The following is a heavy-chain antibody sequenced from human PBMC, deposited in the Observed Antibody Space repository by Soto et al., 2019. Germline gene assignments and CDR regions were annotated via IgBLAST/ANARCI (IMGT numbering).Heavy chain of an antibody. V-gene: IGHV1-69*01. CDR3: ARGPAAAVPIAEYFQH. CDR2: IIPIFGTA. CDR1: GGTFSSYA. Sequence: QVQLVQSGAEVKKPGSSVKVSCKASGGTFSSYAISWVRQAPGQGLEWMGGIIPIFGTANYAQKFQGRVTIIADESTSTAYMELSSLRSEDTAVYYCARGPAAAVPIAEYFQHWGQGTLVTVSS. D-gene: IGHD6-13*01. J-gene: IGHJ1*01.